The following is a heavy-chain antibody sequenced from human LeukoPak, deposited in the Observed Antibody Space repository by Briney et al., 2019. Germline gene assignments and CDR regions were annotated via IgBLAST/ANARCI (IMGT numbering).Heavy chain of an antibody. V-gene: IGHV1-46*01. CDR2: INPTGSST. CDR1: GYTFINNW. Sequence: ASVKVSCKASGYTFINNWMHWVRQAPGQGLEWMGLINPTGSSTLYAQKFQGRVTMTTDTSTSTAYMELRSLRSDDTAVYYCAREEKGLGSEIDYWGQGTLVTVSS. J-gene: IGHJ4*02. D-gene: IGHD5-12*01. CDR3: AREEKGLGSEIDY.